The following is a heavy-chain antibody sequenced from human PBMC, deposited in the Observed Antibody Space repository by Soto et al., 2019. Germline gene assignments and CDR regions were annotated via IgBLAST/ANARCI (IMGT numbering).Heavy chain of an antibody. J-gene: IGHJ6*02. D-gene: IGHD5-18*01. CDR3: ARGGGYSYGLAGYYYYGMDV. CDR1: GYSFTIYW. CDR2: IYPGDSDT. V-gene: IGHV5-51*01. Sequence: GESLKISCKGSGYSFTIYWIGWVRQMPGKGLEWMGIIYPGDSDTRYSPSFQGQVTISADKSISTAYLQWSSLKASDTAMYYCARGGGYSYGLAGYYYYGMDVWGQGTTVTVSS.